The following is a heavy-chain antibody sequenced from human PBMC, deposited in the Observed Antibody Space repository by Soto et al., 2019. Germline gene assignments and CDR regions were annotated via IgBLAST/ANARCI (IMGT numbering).Heavy chain of an antibody. CDR3: ARVPVSGYCSSTSCYESRGY. D-gene: IGHD2-2*03. CDR2: INHSGST. J-gene: IGHJ4*02. CDR1: GGSFSGYY. V-gene: IGHV4-34*01. Sequence: SETLSLTCAVYGGSFSGYYWSWIRQPPGKGLEWIGEINHSGSTNYNPSLKSRVTISVDTSKNQFSLKLSSVTAADTAVYYCARVPVSGYCSSTSCYESRGYWGQGTLVTVSS.